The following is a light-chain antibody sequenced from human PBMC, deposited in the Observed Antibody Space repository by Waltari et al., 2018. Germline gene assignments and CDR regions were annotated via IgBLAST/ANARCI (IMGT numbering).Light chain of an antibody. CDR2: KDS. V-gene: IGLV3-25*03. Sequence: SDQLTQPPSVSVSPGQTARIPSSGDAFPTHYAFWYQQKPGQAPLLVIYKDSERPSGIPERFSGSSSGTTVTLTISGVQAEDEADYYCQSADSSGTFVVFGGGTKLTVL. CDR1: AFPTHY. CDR3: QSADSSGTFVV. J-gene: IGLJ2*01.